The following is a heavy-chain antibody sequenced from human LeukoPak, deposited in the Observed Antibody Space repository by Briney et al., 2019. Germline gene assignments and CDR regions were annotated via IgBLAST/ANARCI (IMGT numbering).Heavy chain of an antibody. CDR3: ARDNDYGGNGLDY. V-gene: IGHV4-30-4*01. CDR2: IYYSGST. D-gene: IGHD4-23*01. CDR1: GGSISSGDYY. J-gene: IGHJ4*02. Sequence: SQTLSLICTVSGGSISSGDYYWRWLRQPPGKGLEWIGYIYYSGSTYYNPSLKSRVTISVDTSKNQFSLKLSSVTAADTAVYYCARDNDYGGNGLDYWGQGTLVTVSS.